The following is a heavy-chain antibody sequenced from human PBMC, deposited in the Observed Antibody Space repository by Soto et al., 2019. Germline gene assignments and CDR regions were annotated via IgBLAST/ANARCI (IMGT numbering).Heavy chain of an antibody. Sequence: SETLSLTCTVSSGSISSTIYSWDWIRQPPGKGLEWIGSIFYSGSTYYNPSLKSRVTISVDTSKNQFSLTLTSVTAAYTAVYYCAKEDNYYDSSGYYLEYFHHWGQGTLVT. V-gene: IGHV4-39*02. D-gene: IGHD3-22*01. J-gene: IGHJ1*01. CDR3: AKEDNYYDSSGYYLEYFHH. CDR2: IFYSGST. CDR1: SGSISSTIYS.